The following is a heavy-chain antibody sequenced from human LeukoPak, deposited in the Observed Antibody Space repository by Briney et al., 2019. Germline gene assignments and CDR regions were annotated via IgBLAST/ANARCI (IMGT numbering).Heavy chain of an antibody. J-gene: IGHJ4*02. CDR2: ISRNGGTT. D-gene: IGHD1-26*01. Sequence: GGSLRLSCTASGFTLSSYAMHWVRQAPGKGLEYVSAISRNGGTTYYANSVKGRFTISRDNSKNTLYLQMGSLRAEDMAVYYCARGEGGYFDYWGQGTLVTVSS. V-gene: IGHV3-64*01. CDR3: ARGEGGYFDY. CDR1: GFTLSSYA.